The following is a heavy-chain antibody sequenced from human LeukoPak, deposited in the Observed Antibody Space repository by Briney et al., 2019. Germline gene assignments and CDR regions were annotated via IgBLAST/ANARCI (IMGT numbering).Heavy chain of an antibody. V-gene: IGHV3-30*02. D-gene: IGHD3-3*02. J-gene: IGHJ4*02. CDR2: IRYDGSNK. CDR1: GFTFSSYG. Sequence: PGGSLRFSCAASGFTFSSYGMHWVRQAPGKGLEWVAFIRYDGSNKYYSDSVKGRFTISRDNSKNTLYLQMNSLRAEDTAVYYCAKEASILVTTFDYWGQGTLVTVSS. CDR3: AKEASILVTTFDY.